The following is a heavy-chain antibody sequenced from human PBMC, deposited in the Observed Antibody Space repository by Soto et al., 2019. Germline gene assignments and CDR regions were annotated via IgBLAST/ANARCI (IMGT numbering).Heavy chain of an antibody. CDR3: ARDGPYSVTPPYYFDY. Sequence: QVQLVESGGGVVQPGRSLRLSCAASGFTFSSYGMHWVRQAPGKGLEWVAVIWDDGSNKYYADSVKGRFTISRDNSKNTLYLQMNSLRAEDTAVYYCARDGPYSVTPPYYFDYWGQGPLVTVSS. V-gene: IGHV3-33*01. D-gene: IGHD4-17*01. CDR1: GFTFSSYG. J-gene: IGHJ4*02. CDR2: IWDDGSNK.